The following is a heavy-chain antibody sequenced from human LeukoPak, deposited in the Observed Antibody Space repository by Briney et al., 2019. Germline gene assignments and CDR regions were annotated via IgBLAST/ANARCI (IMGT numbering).Heavy chain of an antibody. CDR1: GFTFSSYG. CDR2: IWYDGSNK. V-gene: IGHV3-33*01. CDR3: ARDPAAADH. J-gene: IGHJ4*02. D-gene: IGHD6-13*01. Sequence: GGSLRLSCAASGFTFSSYGMHWVRQAPGKGLEWVAVIWYDGSNKYYADSVKGRSTISRDNAKNSLYLQLSGLRAEDTAVYYCARDPAAADHWGQGTLVTVSS.